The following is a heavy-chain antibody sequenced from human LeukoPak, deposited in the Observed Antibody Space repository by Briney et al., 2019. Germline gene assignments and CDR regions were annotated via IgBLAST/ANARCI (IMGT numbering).Heavy chain of an antibody. V-gene: IGHV4-30-4*01. Sequence: SSETLSLTCTDSGASINSGDYYWSWFRQPPGKGLELIGYIYHTGTTYGNPSLQSRISISMDTSNNQFSLKLSSVTAADTAVYYCARRVAAPYWYFDLWGRGTLVTVSS. D-gene: IGHD6-13*01. CDR1: GASINSGDYY. CDR2: IYHTGTT. J-gene: IGHJ2*01. CDR3: ARRVAAPYWYFDL.